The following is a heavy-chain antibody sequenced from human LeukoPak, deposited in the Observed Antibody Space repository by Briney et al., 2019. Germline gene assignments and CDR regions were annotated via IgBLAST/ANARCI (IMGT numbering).Heavy chain of an antibody. CDR1: AFTFNIYS. V-gene: IGHV3-23*01. D-gene: IGHD3-22*01. CDR2: ITSSGDDT. CDR3: AKDRPNYHESNGHYYRLNGDS. Sequence: PGGSLRLSCVASAFTFNIYSMSWVRQAPGQGLEWGLSITSSGDDTLYADSVKDHYTISRDNSGSTLYLQMSRLRVEDTAVYYCAKDRPNYHESNGHYYRLNGDSWGQGTLVTVSS. J-gene: IGHJ5*01.